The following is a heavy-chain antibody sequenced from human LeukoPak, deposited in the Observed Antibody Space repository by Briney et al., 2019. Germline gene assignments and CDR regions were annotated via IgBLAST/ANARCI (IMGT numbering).Heavy chain of an antibody. CDR3: ARHSVLGDFWSGYYYYGMDV. J-gene: IGHJ6*02. Sequence: SSETLSLTCTVSGGSISSGGYYWSWIRQHPGKGLEWIGYIYYSGSTYYNPSLKSRVTISVDTSKNQFSLKLSSVTAADTAVYYCARHSVLGDFWSGYYYYGMDVWGQGTTVTVSS. CDR2: IYYSGST. CDR1: GGSISSGGYY. D-gene: IGHD3-3*01. V-gene: IGHV4-31*03.